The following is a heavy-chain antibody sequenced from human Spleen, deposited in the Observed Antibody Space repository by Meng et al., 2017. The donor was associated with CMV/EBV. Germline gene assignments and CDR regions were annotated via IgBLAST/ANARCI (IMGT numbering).Heavy chain of an antibody. CDR2: IIPIFGTP. V-gene: IGHV1-69*05. D-gene: IGHD2-2*02. J-gene: IGHJ6*02. CDR1: GGTFNNYA. CDR3: ASISFIVVVPAAIDYYYGMDV. Sequence: SVKVSCKASGGTFNNYAINWVRQAPGQGLEWMGGIIPIFGTPHYTQKFQGRVTITTDESTNTTYMELSSLRSEDTAVYYCASISFIVVVPAAIDYYYGMDVWGQGTTVTVSS.